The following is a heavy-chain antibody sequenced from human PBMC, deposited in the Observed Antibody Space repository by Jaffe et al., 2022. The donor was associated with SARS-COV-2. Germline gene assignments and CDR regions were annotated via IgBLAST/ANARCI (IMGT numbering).Heavy chain of an antibody. V-gene: IGHV4-61*02. Sequence: QVQLQESGPGLVKASQTLSLTCTVSGGSISSGDYYWGWIRQPAGKGLEWIGRFYTSGSAKYSPSLKSRVTISVDTSKNQFSLKLSSVTAADTAVYYCRAYSSRWYPDYWGQGTLVTVSS. CDR2: FYTSGSA. CDR3: RAYSSRWYPDY. D-gene: IGHD6-13*01. J-gene: IGHJ4*02. CDR1: GGSISSGDYY.